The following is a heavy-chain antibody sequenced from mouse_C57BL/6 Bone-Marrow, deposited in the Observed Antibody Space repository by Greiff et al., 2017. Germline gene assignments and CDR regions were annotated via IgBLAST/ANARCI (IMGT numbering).Heavy chain of an antibody. CDR3: ASYYDAMDY. CDR1: GFSLTSYG. CDR2: IWSGGST. V-gene: IGHV2-2*01. J-gene: IGHJ4*01. Sequence: VKLEESGPGLVQPSQSLSITCTVSGFSLTSYGVHWVRQSPGKGLEWLGVIWSGGSTDYNAAFISRLSISKDNSKSQVVLKMNSLQADDTAIYYCASYYDAMDYWGQGTSVTVSS.